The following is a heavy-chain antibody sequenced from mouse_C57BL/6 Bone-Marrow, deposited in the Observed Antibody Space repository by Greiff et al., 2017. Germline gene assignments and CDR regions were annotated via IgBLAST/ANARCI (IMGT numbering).Heavy chain of an antibody. V-gene: IGHV5-9-1*02. J-gene: IGHJ2*01. CDR2: ISSGGDYI. CDR3: TRDIYYYGNSVRFDY. D-gene: IGHD1-1*01. Sequence: EVMLVESGEGLVKPGGSLKLSCAASGFTFSSYAMSWVRQTPEKRLEWVAYISSGGDYIYYADTVKGRFTISRDNARNTLYLQMSSLKSEDTAMYYCTRDIYYYGNSVRFDYWGQGTTLTVSS. CDR1: GFTFSSYA.